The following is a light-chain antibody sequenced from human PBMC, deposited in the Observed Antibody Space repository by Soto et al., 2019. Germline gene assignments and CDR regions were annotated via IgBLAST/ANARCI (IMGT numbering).Light chain of an antibody. Sequence: DIQMTQSPSTLSASVGDRVTITCRASQSTSSWLAWYQQKPGKAPKLLIYDASSLESGVPSRFSGSGSGTEFTLTISSLQPDDFATYYCQQYNSYSGGTFGQGTKVEIK. CDR1: QSTSSW. J-gene: IGKJ1*01. CDR3: QQYNSYSGGT. V-gene: IGKV1-5*01. CDR2: DAS.